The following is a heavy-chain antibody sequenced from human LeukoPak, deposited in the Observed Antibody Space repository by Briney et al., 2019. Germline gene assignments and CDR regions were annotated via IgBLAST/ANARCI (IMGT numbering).Heavy chain of an antibody. CDR2: ISSDSGAR. Sequence: PGGSLRLSCGASVLTFSTYSMNWVRQAPGKGLEWVSYISSDSGARYYADSVKGRFTIFRDNAKNSLYLQMNSLRAEDTAVYYCARATQPGFDPWGQGTLVTVSS. V-gene: IGHV3-48*01. CDR1: VLTFSTYS. J-gene: IGHJ5*02. D-gene: IGHD2-15*01. CDR3: ARATQPGFDP.